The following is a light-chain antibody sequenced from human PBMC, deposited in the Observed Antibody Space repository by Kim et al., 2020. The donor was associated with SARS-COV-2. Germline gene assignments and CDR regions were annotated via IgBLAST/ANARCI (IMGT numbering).Light chain of an antibody. V-gene: IGLV1-47*01. CDR3: AAWDDSLSGPNWV. Sequence: RVTISCSGSSSNIGSNYVYWYQQLPGTAPKLLIYRNNQRPSGVPDRFSGSKSGTSASLAISGLRSEDEADYYCAAWDDSLSGPNWVFGGGTKVTVL. CDR2: RNN. J-gene: IGLJ3*02. CDR1: SSNIGSNY.